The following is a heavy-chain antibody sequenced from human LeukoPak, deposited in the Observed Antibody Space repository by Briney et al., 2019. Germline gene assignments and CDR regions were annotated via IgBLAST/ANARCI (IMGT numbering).Heavy chain of an antibody. D-gene: IGHD3-9*01. Sequence: GASVKVSCKASGSTFTSYGISWVRQAPGQGLEWMGWISTYNGNTNYTQKLQGRVTMTSNTSTSTDYMELRSLRSCDTAVYYCARGGGYYDILTGYHKPLNWFDPWGQGTLVTVSS. CDR2: ISTYNGNT. J-gene: IGHJ5*02. V-gene: IGHV1-18*01. CDR3: ARGGGYYDILTGYHKPLNWFDP. CDR1: GSTFTSYG.